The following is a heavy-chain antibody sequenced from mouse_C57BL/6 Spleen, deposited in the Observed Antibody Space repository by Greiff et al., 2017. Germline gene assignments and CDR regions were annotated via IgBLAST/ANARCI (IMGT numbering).Heavy chain of an antibody. CDR2: IYPGNSDT. V-gene: IGHV1-5*01. D-gene: IGHD2-5*01. CDR3: PYYSNYVGLFAY. CDR1: GYTFTSYW. J-gene: IGHJ3*01. Sequence: EVQGVESGTVLARPGASVKMSCKTSGYTFTSYWMHWVKQRPGQGLEWIGAIYPGNSDTSYNQKFKGKAKLTAVTSASTAYMELSSLTNEDSAVYYCPYYSNYVGLFAYWGQGTLVTVSA.